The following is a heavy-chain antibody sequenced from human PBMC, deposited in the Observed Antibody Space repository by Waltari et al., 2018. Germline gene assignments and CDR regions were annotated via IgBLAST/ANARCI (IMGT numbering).Heavy chain of an antibody. CDR1: GDSSTSSLDY. Sequence: QLQLQESGPGLVKPSETLSLTCTVSGDSSTSSLDYCGWIHQPPGKRFEWIGIINYSGTTYYNPSLRSQVTMSVDMSKNQFSLKLTSVTAADTAVYYCARFTQVAGSSLLDYWGQGTLVTVSS. J-gene: IGHJ4*02. CDR3: ARFTQVAGSSLLDY. CDR2: INYSGTT. V-gene: IGHV4-39*01. D-gene: IGHD6-19*01.